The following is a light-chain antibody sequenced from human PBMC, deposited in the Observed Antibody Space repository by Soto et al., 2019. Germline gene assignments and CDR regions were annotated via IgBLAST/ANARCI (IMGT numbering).Light chain of an antibody. Sequence: EIVLTQSPGTLSLSPGERATLSCRASQSVSSSYLAWYQQKPGQAPRLLIYGASSRATGIPDRFSGSGSGRDFTLTISSLELEDVAVDYCRQYGGSLTFGGGTKVEGK. CDR2: GAS. CDR3: RQYGGSLT. J-gene: IGKJ4*01. CDR1: QSVSSSY. V-gene: IGKV3-20*01.